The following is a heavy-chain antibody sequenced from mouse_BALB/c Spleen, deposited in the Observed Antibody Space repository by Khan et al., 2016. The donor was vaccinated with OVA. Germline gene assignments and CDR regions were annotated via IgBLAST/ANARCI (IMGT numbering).Heavy chain of an antibody. J-gene: IGHJ3*01. Sequence: EVELVESGGGLVKPGGSLKLSCAASGFTFSDYYMYWVRQTPEKRLEWVATISDGGSYTHYPDSVKGRFTITRDNVKNNLYLQMSCLKSEATAMYSSTRAGYGGFAYWGQGTLVSVSA. D-gene: IGHD1-1*02. CDR3: TRAGYGGFAY. CDR2: ISDGGSYT. CDR1: GFTFSDYY. V-gene: IGHV5-4*02.